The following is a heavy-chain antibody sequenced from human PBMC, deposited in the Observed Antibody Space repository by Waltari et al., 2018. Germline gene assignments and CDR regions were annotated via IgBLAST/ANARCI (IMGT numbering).Heavy chain of an antibody. D-gene: IGHD2-15*01. Sequence: EVQLVQSGAEVKKPGATVKISCKASGYTFTDYYMHWVQQAPGKGLEWMGRVDTEDGETIYAEKCQGRVTITADTSTDTAYMELSSLRSEDTAVYYCATGYCSGGSCYDWFDPWGQGTLVTVSS. CDR3: ATGYCSGGSCYDWFDP. CDR1: GYTFTDYY. CDR2: VDTEDGET. J-gene: IGHJ5*02. V-gene: IGHV1-69-2*01.